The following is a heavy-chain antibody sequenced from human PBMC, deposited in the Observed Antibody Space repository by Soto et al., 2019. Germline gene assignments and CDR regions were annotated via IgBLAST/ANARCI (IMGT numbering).Heavy chain of an antibody. CDR2: INPNSGGT. CDR1: GYTFTAYY. V-gene: IGHV1-2*04. Sequence: ASVKVSCKASGYTFTAYYMRWVRQAPGQGLEWMGWINPNSGGTNYAQKFQGWVTMTRDTSISTAYMELSRLRSDDTAVYYCARGSMYGSGGLNYWGQGTLVTVSS. J-gene: IGHJ4*02. D-gene: IGHD3-10*01. CDR3: ARGSMYGSGGLNY.